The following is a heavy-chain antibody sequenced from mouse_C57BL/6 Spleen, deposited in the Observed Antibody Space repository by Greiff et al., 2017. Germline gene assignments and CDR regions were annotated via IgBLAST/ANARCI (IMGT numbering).Heavy chain of an antibody. Sequence: VQLQQPGAELVKPGASVKLSCKASGYTFTSYWMQWVKQRPGQGLEWLGEVDPSDSYTNYNQKFKGKATLTVDTSSRTAYMQLSSLTSEDSAVYYCARVYDGYYYAMDYWGQGASVTVSS. V-gene: IGHV1-50*01. J-gene: IGHJ4*01. CDR1: GYTFTSYW. CDR2: VDPSDSYT. D-gene: IGHD2-3*01. CDR3: ARVYDGYYYAMDY.